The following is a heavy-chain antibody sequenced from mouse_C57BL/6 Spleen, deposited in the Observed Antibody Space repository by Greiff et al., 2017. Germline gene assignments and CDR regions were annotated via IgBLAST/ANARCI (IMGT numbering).Heavy chain of an antibody. CDR1: GFTFSSYT. CDR2: ISGGGGNT. V-gene: IGHV5-9*01. CDR3: ASLYYYGSSPGFGY. D-gene: IGHD1-1*01. Sequence: EVKLVESGGGLVKPGGSLKLSCAASGFTFSSYTMSWVRQTPEKRLEWVATISGGGGNTYYPDSVKGRFTISRDNAKNTLYLQMSSLRSEDTALYYCASLYYYGSSPGFGYWGQGTTLTVSS. J-gene: IGHJ2*01.